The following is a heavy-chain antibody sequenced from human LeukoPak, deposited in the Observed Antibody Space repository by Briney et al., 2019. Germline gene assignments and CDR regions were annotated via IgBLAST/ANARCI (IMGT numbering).Heavy chain of an antibody. Sequence: GGSLRLSCAASGFTFSDYLMSWVRQAPGKGLEWVANIKEAGSEKYYVDSVKGRFIISRDNAKNSLYLQMNSLRADDTAVYYCARDSSAAPHSYWGQGTLVTVFS. CDR2: IKEAGSEK. CDR1: GFTFSDYL. V-gene: IGHV3-7*01. CDR3: ARDSSAAPHSY. J-gene: IGHJ4*02. D-gene: IGHD2-15*01.